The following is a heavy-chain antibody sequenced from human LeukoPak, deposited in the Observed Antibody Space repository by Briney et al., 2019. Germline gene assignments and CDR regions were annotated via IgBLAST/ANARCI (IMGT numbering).Heavy chain of an antibody. CDR2: IYTSGST. CDR1: GGSISRGSYY. J-gene: IGHJ5*02. D-gene: IGHD1-1*01. CDR3: ARETKQLEKTA. Sequence: SETLSLTCTVSGGSISRGSYYWSWIRQPAGKGLEWIGRIYTSGSTNYNPSLKSRVTISVDTSKNQFSLKLSSVTAADTAVYYCARETKQLEKTAWGQGTLVTVSS. V-gene: IGHV4-61*02.